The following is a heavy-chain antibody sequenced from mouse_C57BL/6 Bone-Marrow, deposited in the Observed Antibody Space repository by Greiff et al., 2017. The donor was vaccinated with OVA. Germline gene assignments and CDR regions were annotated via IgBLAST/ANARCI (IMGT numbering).Heavy chain of an antibody. CDR1: GFSFNTYA. D-gene: IGHD2-1*01. J-gene: IGHJ3*01. V-gene: IGHV10-1*01. CDR2: IRSKSNNYAT. CDR3: VRQLLWFAY. Sequence: EVKLVESGGGLVQPKGSLKLSCAASGFSFNTYAMNWVRQAPGKGLEWVARIRSKSNNYATYYADSVKDRFTISRDDSESMLYLQMNNLKTEDTAMYYCVRQLLWFAYWGQGTLVTVSA.